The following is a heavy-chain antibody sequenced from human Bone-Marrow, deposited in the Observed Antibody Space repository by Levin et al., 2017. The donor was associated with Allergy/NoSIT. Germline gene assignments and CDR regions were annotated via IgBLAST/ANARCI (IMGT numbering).Heavy chain of an antibody. V-gene: IGHV3-23*01. CDR1: GFNFRNYG. Sequence: GGSLRLSCAASGFNFRNYGMNWVRRAPGKGLEWVSLMSGINDGTFYADSVKGRFTISRDNSRNTLFLQMNSLRAEDTAVYYCTKGVFDSWGQGTPVTVSA. J-gene: IGHJ4*02. CDR3: TKGVFDS. CDR2: MSGINDGT.